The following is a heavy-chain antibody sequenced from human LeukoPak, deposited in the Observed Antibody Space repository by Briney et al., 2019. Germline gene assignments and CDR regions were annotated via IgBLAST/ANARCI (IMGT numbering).Heavy chain of an antibody. CDR1: GSSFTSYW. CDR3: ARLAVVVAATGGFDY. D-gene: IGHD2-15*01. J-gene: IGHJ4*02. Sequence: GESLKISCKGSGSSFTSYWIGWVRQMPGKGLEWMGIIYPGDSDTRYSPSFQGQVTISADKSISTAYLQWSSLKASDTAMYYCARLAVVVAATGGFDYWGQGTLVTVSS. V-gene: IGHV5-51*01. CDR2: IYPGDSDT.